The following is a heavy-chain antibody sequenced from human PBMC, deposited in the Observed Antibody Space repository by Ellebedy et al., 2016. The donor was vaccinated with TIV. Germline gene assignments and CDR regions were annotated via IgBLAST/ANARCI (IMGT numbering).Heavy chain of an antibody. CDR1: GFSLTSSGGG. D-gene: IGHD4-17*01. CDR2: IYCDDEK. J-gene: IGHJ4*02. CDR3: SRSRYGDFSGDIDY. V-gene: IGHV2-5*02. Sequence: SGPTLVKPTPTLTLTCSFSGFSLTSSGGGVGWIRQPPGKALEWLAVIYCDDEKHYSPTLKNRLTIRRNTTRNQVVLIMTNMEPGDTATYYCSRSRYGDFSGDIDYWGQGTLVTVS.